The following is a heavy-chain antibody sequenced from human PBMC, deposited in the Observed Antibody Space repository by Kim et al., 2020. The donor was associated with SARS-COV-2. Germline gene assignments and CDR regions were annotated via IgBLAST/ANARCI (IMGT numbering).Heavy chain of an antibody. Sequence: AHSVTGQFTISRDNAKNSLYLQMNSLRDEDTALYYFARVSYDCRSSAFDYWGQGILVTVSS. CDR3: ARVSYDCRSSAFDY. D-gene: IGHD2-2*01. V-gene: IGHV3-48*02. J-gene: IGHJ4*02.